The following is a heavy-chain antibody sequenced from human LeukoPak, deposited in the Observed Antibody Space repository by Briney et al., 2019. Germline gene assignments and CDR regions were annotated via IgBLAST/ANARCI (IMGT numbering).Heavy chain of an antibody. Sequence: SVKVSCKASGGTFSSYAISWVRQAPGQGLEWMGGIIPIFGTANYAQKFQGRVTITADESTSTAYMELSSLRSDDTAVYYCARAPTIRGRYCSSTSCYGFDYWGQGTLVTVSS. V-gene: IGHV1-69*01. J-gene: IGHJ4*02. CDR2: IIPIFGTA. D-gene: IGHD2-2*01. CDR3: ARAPTIRGRYCSSTSCYGFDY. CDR1: GGTFSSYA.